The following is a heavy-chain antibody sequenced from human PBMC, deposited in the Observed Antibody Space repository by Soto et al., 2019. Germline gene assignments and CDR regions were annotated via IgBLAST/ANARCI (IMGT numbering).Heavy chain of an antibody. CDR1: GFTFSSYA. V-gene: IGHV3-23*01. Sequence: PGGSLRLSCAASGFTFSSYAMSWVRQAPGKGLEWVSAISGSGGSTYYADSAKGRFTISRDNSKNTLYLQMNSLRAEDTAVYYCAKDRISVGAFGRMDVWGQGTTVTVSS. CDR3: AKDRISVGAFGRMDV. CDR2: ISGSGGST. D-gene: IGHD1-26*01. J-gene: IGHJ6*02.